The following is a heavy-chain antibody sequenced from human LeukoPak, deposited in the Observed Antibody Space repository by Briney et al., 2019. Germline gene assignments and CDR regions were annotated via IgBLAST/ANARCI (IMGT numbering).Heavy chain of an antibody. CDR2: INPSGGST. Sequence: ASVKVSCKASGYTFTSNYMHWVRQAPGQGLEWMGVINPSGGSTSYAQKFQGRVTMTRDTSTSTVYMELSSLRSEDTAVYYCARAYGSGSYTLLFFDYWGQGTLVTVSS. D-gene: IGHD3-10*01. J-gene: IGHJ4*02. CDR1: GYTFTSNY. CDR3: ARAYGSGSYTLLFFDY. V-gene: IGHV1-46*01.